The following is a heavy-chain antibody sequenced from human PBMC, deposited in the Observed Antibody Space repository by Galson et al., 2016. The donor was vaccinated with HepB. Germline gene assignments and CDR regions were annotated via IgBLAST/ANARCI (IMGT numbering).Heavy chain of an antibody. CDR2: IRSGGDT. J-gene: IGHJ5*02. CDR1: ELSISNSA. Sequence: LRLSCAVPELSISNSAMSWVRQAPGKGLEWVSSIRSGGDTFYPDSVKGRFTTSRDISKNMLYLQMSSLRLEDTAEYYCARCSVYSSGWCNSFDPWGQGTLVIVSS. CDR3: ARCSVYSSGWCNSFDP. D-gene: IGHD6-19*01. V-gene: IGHV3-23*01.